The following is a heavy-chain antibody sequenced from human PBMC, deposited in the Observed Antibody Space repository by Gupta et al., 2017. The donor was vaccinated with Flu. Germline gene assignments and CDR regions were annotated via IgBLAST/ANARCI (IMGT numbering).Heavy chain of an antibody. D-gene: IGHD2-8*02. CDR3: AGRTGGTSDFHY. CDR1: GHTFSDHS. CDR2: VNPSGGRT. J-gene: IGHJ4*02. Sequence: QVQLVQSGTEVKRPGASVKVSCKASGHTFSDHSIHWVRQAPGQGLEWMGRVNPSGGRTTYAQNFQGRLTMTADTPTSTVYMELTSLRCEDTAPFYCAGRTGGTSDFHYWGQGTLVTVSS. V-gene: IGHV1-46*01.